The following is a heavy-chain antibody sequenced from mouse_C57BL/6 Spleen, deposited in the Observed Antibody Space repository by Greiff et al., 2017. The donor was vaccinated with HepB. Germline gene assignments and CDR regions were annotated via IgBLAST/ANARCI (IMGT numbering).Heavy chain of an antibody. D-gene: IGHD3-3*01. Sequence: VQLQQSGAELVKPGASVKLSCKASGYTFTEYTINWVKQRPGQGLEWIARIYPGSGNTYYNEKFKGKATLTAEKSSSTAYMQLSSLTSEDSAVYFCARKGLGAYYFDYWGQGTTLTVSS. CDR3: ARKGLGAYYFDY. CDR2: IYPGSGNT. CDR1: GYTFTEYT. J-gene: IGHJ2*01. V-gene: IGHV1-76*01.